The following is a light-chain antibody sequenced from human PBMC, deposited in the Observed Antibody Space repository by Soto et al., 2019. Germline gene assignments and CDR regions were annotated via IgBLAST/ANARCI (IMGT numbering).Light chain of an antibody. CDR1: KLGDKY. V-gene: IGLV3-1*01. CDR3: QAWDSSLYV. Sequence: SYELTQPPSVSVSPGQTASITCSGDKLGDKYACWYQQKPGQSPMLVIYQDSKRPSGIPERFSGSNSGNTATLTISGTQAMDEADYYCQAWDSSLYVFGTGTKLTVL. J-gene: IGLJ1*01. CDR2: QDS.